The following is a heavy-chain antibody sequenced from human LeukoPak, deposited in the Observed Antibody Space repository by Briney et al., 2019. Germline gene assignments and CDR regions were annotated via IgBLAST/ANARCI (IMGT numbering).Heavy chain of an antibody. Sequence: SETLSLTCAVYGGSFSGYYWSWIRQTPGKGLEWIGEITHSGSTYYNPSLKSRVAISVDTSKNQFSLQLNSVTPEDTAVYYCARDLSVRGLGLIVMGRDYFDYWGQGTLVTVSS. CDR3: ARDLSVRGLGLIVMGRDYFDY. V-gene: IGHV4-34*01. D-gene: IGHD3-16*02. J-gene: IGHJ4*02. CDR2: ITHSGST. CDR1: GGSFSGYY.